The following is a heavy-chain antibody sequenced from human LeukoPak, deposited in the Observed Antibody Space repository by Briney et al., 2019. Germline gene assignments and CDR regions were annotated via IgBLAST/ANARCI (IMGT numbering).Heavy chain of an antibody. Sequence: SETLSLTCTVSGDSISSRGYYWSWIRQHPGEGLEWIGYSYSSGSTYYNPSLRSRVTISVDTSKNQFSLKLSSLNAADTAVYYCARAILTASGYVWYFDLWGRGTLVTVSS. CDR3: ARAILTASGYVWYFDL. J-gene: IGHJ2*01. V-gene: IGHV4-31*03. D-gene: IGHD3-3*01. CDR2: SYSSGST. CDR1: GDSISSRGYY.